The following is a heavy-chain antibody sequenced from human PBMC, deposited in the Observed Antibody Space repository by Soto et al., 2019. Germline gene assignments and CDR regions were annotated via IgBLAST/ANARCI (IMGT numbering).Heavy chain of an antibody. V-gene: IGHV1-2*04. CDR1: GYTFTGYY. CDR2: INPNSGGT. Sequence: GASVKVSCKASGYTFTGYYMHCVRQAPGQGLEWMGWINPNSGGTNYAQKFQGWVTISVDTSKNQFSLKLSSVTAADTAVYYCAREPYYYDSSGYLIWGQGTLVTVSS. CDR3: AREPYYYDSSGYLI. J-gene: IGHJ4*02. D-gene: IGHD3-22*01.